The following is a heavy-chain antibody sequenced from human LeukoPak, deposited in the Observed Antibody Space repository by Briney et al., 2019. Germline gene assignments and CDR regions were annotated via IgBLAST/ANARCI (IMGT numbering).Heavy chain of an antibody. CDR3: ARQAYYYDSSGYSTLFDY. Sequence: SETLSLTCTVSGGSISSGDYYWSWIRQPPGKGLEWIGYIYYSWSTYYNPSLKSRVTISVDTSKDQFSLKLSSVTAADTAVYYCARQAYYYDSSGYSTLFDYWGQGTLVTVSS. D-gene: IGHD3-22*01. CDR2: IYYSWST. V-gene: IGHV4-30-4*01. J-gene: IGHJ4*02. CDR1: GGSISSGDYY.